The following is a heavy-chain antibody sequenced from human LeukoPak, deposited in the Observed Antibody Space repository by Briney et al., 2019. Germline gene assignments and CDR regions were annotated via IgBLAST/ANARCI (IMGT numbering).Heavy chain of an antibody. CDR2: IDWDDDK. D-gene: IGHD3-22*01. CDR1: GFSLSTSGKC. J-gene: IGHJ4*02. CDR3: ARTSRYDSSGYPPLSYFDY. Sequence: SGPALVKPTQTLTLTCTFSGFSLSTSGKCVSWIRQPPGKALEWLARIDWDDDKYYSTSLKTRLTISKDTSKNQVVLTMTNMDPVDTATYYRARTSRYDSSGYPPLSYFDYWGQGTLVTVSS. V-gene: IGHV2-70*11.